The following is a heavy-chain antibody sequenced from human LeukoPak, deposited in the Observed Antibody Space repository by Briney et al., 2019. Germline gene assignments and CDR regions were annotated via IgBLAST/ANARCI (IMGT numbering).Heavy chain of an antibody. J-gene: IGHJ4*02. CDR2: INPNSGGT. CDR3: ARGIQGFLDIVATITHFYYFDY. CDR1: GYTFTGYY. Sequence: ASVKVSCKASGYTFTGYYMHWVRQAPGQGLEWMGWINPNSGGTNYAQKFQGWVTMTRDTSISTAYMELSRLRSDDTAVYYCARGIQGFLDIVATITHFYYFDYWGQGTLVTASS. V-gene: IGHV1-2*04. D-gene: IGHD5-12*01.